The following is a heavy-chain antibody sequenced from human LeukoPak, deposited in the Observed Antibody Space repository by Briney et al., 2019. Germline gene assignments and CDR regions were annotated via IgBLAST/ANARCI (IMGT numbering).Heavy chain of an antibody. Sequence: PSETLSLTCTVSGGSISSGGDYWSWIRQHPGKGLEWIGYTSYSGTTYYSPSLQSRITISLDTSKNQFSLELSSVTAADTAVYYCARAAWRGSNSRDAFDIWGLGTVVTVSS. CDR2: TSYSGTT. CDR3: ARAAWRGSNSRDAFDI. CDR1: GGSISSGGDY. J-gene: IGHJ3*02. D-gene: IGHD4-23*01. V-gene: IGHV4-31*03.